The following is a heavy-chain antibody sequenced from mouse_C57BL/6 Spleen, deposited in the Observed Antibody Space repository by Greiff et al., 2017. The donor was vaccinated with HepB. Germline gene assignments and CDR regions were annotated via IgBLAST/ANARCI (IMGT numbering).Heavy chain of an antibody. V-gene: IGHV5-6*01. CDR3: ASSGSSYDAMDY. Sequence: EVKVVESGGDLVKPGGSLKLSCAASGFTFSSYGMSWVRQTPDKRLEWVATISSGGSYTYYPDSVKGRFTISRDNAKNTLYLQMSSLKSEDTAMYYCASSGSSYDAMDYWGQGTSVTVSS. D-gene: IGHD1-1*01. CDR2: ISSGGSYT. CDR1: GFTFSSYG. J-gene: IGHJ4*01.